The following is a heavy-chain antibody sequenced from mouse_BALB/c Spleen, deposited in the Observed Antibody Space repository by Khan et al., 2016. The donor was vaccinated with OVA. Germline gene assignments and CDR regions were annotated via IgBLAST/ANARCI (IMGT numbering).Heavy chain of an antibody. V-gene: IGHV9-3-1*01. CDR1: GYTFTNYG. CDR2: INTYTGGP. J-gene: IGHJ1*01. Sequence: VQLVESGPELKKPGETVKISCKASGYTFTNYGMNWVKNHQGKGLNWTGWINTYTGGPTSVDDFKGCFAFSLETSASTAYLQINNLKNEDTATYFCARGYWYFDVWGAGTTVTVSS. D-gene: IGHD2-2*01. CDR3: ARGYWYFDV.